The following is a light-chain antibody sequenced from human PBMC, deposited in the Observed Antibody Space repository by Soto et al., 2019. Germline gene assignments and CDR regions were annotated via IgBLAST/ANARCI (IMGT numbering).Light chain of an antibody. V-gene: IGLV2-14*01. Sequence: QSALTQPASVSGSPGQSITISCTGTSSDVGGYNYVSWYQQHPGKAPKLIIYEVSNRPSGVSNRFSGSKSGNTASLTISGLQAEDEADYYCSLYTTSSTWVFGGGTKLTVL. J-gene: IGLJ3*02. CDR2: EVS. CDR1: SSDVGGYNY. CDR3: SLYTTSSTWV.